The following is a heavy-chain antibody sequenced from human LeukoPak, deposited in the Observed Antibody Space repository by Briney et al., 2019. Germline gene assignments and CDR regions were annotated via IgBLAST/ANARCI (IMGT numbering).Heavy chain of an antibody. Sequence: SVKVSCKASGGTFSSYAISWVRQAPGQGLDWMGGIIPIFGTANYAQKFQGRVTITADESTSTAYMELSSLRSEDTAVYYCARSSYGSGNAFDIWGQGTMVTVSS. J-gene: IGHJ3*02. D-gene: IGHD3-10*01. CDR3: ARSSYGSGNAFDI. CDR1: GGTFSSYA. V-gene: IGHV1-69*13. CDR2: IIPIFGTA.